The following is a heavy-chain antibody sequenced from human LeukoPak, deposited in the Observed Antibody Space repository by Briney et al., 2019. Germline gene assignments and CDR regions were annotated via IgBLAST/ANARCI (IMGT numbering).Heavy chain of an antibody. V-gene: IGHV3-23*01. J-gene: IGHJ4*02. D-gene: IGHD3-3*01. CDR1: GFTFSSYA. CDR2: ISGSGGST. Sequence: GGSLRLSCAASGFTFSSYAMSWVHQAPGKGLEWVSAISGSGGSTYYADSVKGRFTISRDNSKNTLYLQMNSLRAEDTAVYYCARDLLEWYFDYWGQGTLVTVSS. CDR3: ARDLLEWYFDY.